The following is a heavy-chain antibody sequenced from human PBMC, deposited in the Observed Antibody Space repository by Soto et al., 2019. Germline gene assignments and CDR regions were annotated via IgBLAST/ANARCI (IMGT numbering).Heavy chain of an antibody. D-gene: IGHD5-18*01. J-gene: IGHJ6*02. CDR2: ISSSSSYI. V-gene: IGHV3-21*01. CDR1: GFTFSSYS. CDR3: ARALGYSYGYYYYGMDV. Sequence: GGSLRLSCAASGFTFSSYSMNWVRQAPGKGLEWVSSISSSSSYIYYADPVKGRFTISRDNAKNSLYLQMNSLRAEDTAVYYCARALGYSYGYYYYGMDVWGQGTTVTVYS.